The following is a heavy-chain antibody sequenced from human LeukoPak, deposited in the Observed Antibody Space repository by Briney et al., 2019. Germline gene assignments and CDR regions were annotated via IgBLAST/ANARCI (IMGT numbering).Heavy chain of an antibody. CDR1: GFTFTNHG. D-gene: IGHD4-11*01. Sequence: GGSLRLSCAASGFTFTNHGFHWVRQAPGKGLEWVALIWYDGSKKVYVDSVKGRFTISRDDLKNTLYLQMSSLRDEDTAVYYCARDLSNFDTGGSYFDGWGQGTLVTVSS. J-gene: IGHJ4*02. CDR3: ARDLSNFDTGGSYFDG. V-gene: IGHV3-33*01. CDR2: IWYDGSKK.